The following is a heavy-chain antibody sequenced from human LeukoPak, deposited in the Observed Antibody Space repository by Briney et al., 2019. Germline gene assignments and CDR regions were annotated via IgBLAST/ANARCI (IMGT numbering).Heavy chain of an antibody. CDR1: GYTFTSYG. D-gene: IGHD2-15*01. J-gene: IGHJ6*04. CDR3: ARPTGYCSGGSCYEPYYYYYGMDV. Sequence: ASVKVSCKASGYTFTSYGISWVRQAPGQGLEWMGWISAYNGNTNYAQKLQGRVTMTTDTSTSTAYMELSSLRSEDTAVYYCARPTGYCSGGSCYEPYYYYYGMDVWGKGTTVTVSS. CDR2: ISAYNGNT. V-gene: IGHV1-18*01.